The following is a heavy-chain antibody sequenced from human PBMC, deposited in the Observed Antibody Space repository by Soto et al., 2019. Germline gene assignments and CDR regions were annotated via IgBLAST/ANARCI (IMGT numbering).Heavy chain of an antibody. CDR2: ISAYNGNT. D-gene: IGHD2-2*01. Sequence: QVQLVQSGAEVKKPGASVKVSCKASGYTFTSYGISWVRQAPGQGLEWMGWISAYNGNTNYAQKLQGRVTMTTDTSTSTAYMELRSLRSDDTDVYYCARDPQDIVVVPAANYYYYYGMDVWGQGTTVTVSS. J-gene: IGHJ6*02. CDR1: GYTFTSYG. CDR3: ARDPQDIVVVPAANYYYYYGMDV. V-gene: IGHV1-18*01.